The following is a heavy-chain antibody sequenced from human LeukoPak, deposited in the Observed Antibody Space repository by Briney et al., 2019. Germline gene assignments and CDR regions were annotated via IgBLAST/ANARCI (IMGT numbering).Heavy chain of an antibody. Sequence: ASVKVSCKASGDTYANHYIHWVRQAPGQGVEWMGVIIPSGGSTNYAQKFQGRVTMTRDTSISTAYMELSRLRSDDTAVYYCARDSVVVVAASPWFDPWGQGTLVTVSS. CDR3: ARDSVVVVAASPWFDP. J-gene: IGHJ5*02. V-gene: IGHV1-2*02. D-gene: IGHD2-15*01. CDR2: IIPSGGST. CDR1: GDTYANHY.